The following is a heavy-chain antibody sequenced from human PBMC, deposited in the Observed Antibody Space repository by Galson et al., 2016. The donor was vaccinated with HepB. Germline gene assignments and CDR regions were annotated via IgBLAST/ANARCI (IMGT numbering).Heavy chain of an antibody. CDR2: LSNSGGST. D-gene: IGHD3-9*01. Sequence: SLRLSCAVSGFTFTTYAMSWVRQAPGKGLEWVSSLSNSGGSTYYEDSVKGRFTISRDNSKNTLYLRMNSLRAEDTAVYYCAKGGYFDWFDYWGQGTLATVSS. CDR3: AKGGYFDWFDY. CDR1: GFTFTTYA. V-gene: IGHV3-23*01. J-gene: IGHJ4*02.